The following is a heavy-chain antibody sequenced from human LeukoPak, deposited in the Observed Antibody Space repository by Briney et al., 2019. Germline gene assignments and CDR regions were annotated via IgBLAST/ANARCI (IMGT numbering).Heavy chain of an antibody. Sequence: SGGSLRLSCAGSGFSISNYWMSWVRQAPGKGLEWVAVIWYDGSNKYYADSVKGRFTISRDNSKNTLYLQMNSLRAEDTAVYYCARDSGGSGSYHYWGQGTLVTVSS. CDR1: GFSISNYW. CDR3: ARDSGGSGSYHY. V-gene: IGHV3-33*08. J-gene: IGHJ4*02. CDR2: IWYDGSNK. D-gene: IGHD3-10*01.